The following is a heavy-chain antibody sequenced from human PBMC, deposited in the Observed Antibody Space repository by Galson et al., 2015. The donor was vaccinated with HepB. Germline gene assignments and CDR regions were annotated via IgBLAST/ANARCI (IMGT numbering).Heavy chain of an antibody. Sequence: SVKVSCKASGYTFTSYGISWVRQAPGQGLEWMGWISAYNGNTNYAQKLQGRVTMTTDTSTSTAYMELRSLRSDDTAVYYCARTRWLIDDCSSTSCLVVSFDPWGQGTLVTVSS. CDR1: GYTFTSYG. CDR2: ISAYNGNT. D-gene: IGHD2-2*01. J-gene: IGHJ5*02. CDR3: ARTRWLIDDCSSTSCLVVSFDP. V-gene: IGHV1-18*01.